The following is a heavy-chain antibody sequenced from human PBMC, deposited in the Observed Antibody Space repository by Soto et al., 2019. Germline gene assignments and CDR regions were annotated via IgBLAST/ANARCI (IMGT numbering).Heavy chain of an antibody. J-gene: IGHJ6*02. Sequence: QVQLVQSGAEVKKPGSSVTVSCKASGGTFGNSAISWVRQAPGQGLEWMGGIIPIFPTPDYAQKYQGRVTISVDESTSTGYMGQTRRRPVATAVDYCAREKDRPQIGGNYYYALDFWGQGTRVTVSS. CDR3: AREKDRPQIGGNYYYALDF. CDR2: IIPIFPTP. V-gene: IGHV1-69*12. CDR1: GGTFGNSA.